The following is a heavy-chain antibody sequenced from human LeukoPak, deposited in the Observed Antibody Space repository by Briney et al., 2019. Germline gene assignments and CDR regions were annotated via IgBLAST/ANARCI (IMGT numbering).Heavy chain of an antibody. CDR1: GGTFSSYA. D-gene: IGHD3-10*01. CDR2: IIPIFGTA. CDR3: ARDLDYYGSGSYLVD. J-gene: IGHJ4*02. Sequence: SVKVSCKASGGTFSSYAISWVRQAPGQGLEWMGGIIPIFGTANYAQKFQGRVTITADESTSTAYMELSSLRSEDTAVYYCARDLDYYGSGSYLVDWGQGTLVTVSS. V-gene: IGHV1-69*13.